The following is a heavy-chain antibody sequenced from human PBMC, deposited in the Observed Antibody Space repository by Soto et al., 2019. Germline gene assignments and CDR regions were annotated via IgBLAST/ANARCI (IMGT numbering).Heavy chain of an antibody. J-gene: IGHJ5*02. Sequence: ASVKVSSKASGGTFNSYTVSWVRQAPGQGLEWMGNIIPVIGIANNAQKFQGRVTITADKSTSTAYMELSSLRSEDTAVYYCALEREYCSSTTCSNWFDPWGQGTLVTVSS. CDR3: ALEREYCSSTTCSNWFDP. CDR1: GGTFNSYT. D-gene: IGHD2-2*01. CDR2: IIPVIGIA. V-gene: IGHV1-69*02.